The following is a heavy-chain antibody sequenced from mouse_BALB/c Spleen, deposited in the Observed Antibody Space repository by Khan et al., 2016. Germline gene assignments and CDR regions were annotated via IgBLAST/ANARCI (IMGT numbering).Heavy chain of an antibody. CDR3: ARGGLRRDDY. Sequence: QVQLQQSGAELAKPGASVKMSCKASGYTFTSYWMHWVKQRPGQGLEWIGYINPSTGYTEYNQKFKDKATLTADKSSSTAYMQLSSLTSEDSAVYYCARGGLRRDDYWGQGTTLTVSS. J-gene: IGHJ2*01. CDR1: GYTFTSYW. D-gene: IGHD2-2*01. V-gene: IGHV1-7*01. CDR2: INPSTGYT.